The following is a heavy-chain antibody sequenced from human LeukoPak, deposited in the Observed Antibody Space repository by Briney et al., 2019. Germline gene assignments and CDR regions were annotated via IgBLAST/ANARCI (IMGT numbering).Heavy chain of an antibody. CDR3: AKAPHYYGSGSPHY. J-gene: IGHJ4*02. CDR2: ISGSGGNT. Sequence: GGSLRLSCAASGITFRSYAMSWVRQAPGKGLEWVTSISGSGGNTYHADSVKGRFTISRDNSKNTLYLQMNSLRAEDTAVYYCAKAPHYYGSGSPHYWGQGTLVTVSS. D-gene: IGHD3-10*01. CDR1: GITFRSYA. V-gene: IGHV3-23*01.